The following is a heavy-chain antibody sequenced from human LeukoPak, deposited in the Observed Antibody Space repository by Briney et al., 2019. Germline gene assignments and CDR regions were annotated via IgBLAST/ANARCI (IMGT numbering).Heavy chain of an antibody. CDR2: ISRSGDST. CDR3: ARAVYYSNYLGY. J-gene: IGHJ4*01. V-gene: IGHV3-21*01. Sequence: GGSLRLSCEASGFTFIQYDMIWVRQAPGKGLEWVAAISRSGDSTYYADSVKGRFTISRDNAKNSLYLQMSSLRAEDTAMYYCARAVYYSNYLGYWGQGTLVTVSS. D-gene: IGHD3-10*01. CDR1: GFTFIQYD.